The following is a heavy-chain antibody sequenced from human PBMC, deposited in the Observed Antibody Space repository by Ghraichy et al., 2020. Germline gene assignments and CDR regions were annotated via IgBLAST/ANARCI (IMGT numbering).Heavy chain of an antibody. CDR2: INHSGST. V-gene: IGHV4-34*01. Sequence: TLSLTCAVYGGSFSGYYWSWIRQPPGKGLEWIGEINHSGSTNYNPSLKSRVTISVDTSKNQFSLKLSSVTAADTAVYYCARGLGYYDFWSGYYTNYYYYYGMDVWGQGTTVTVSS. CDR1: GGSFSGYY. D-gene: IGHD3-3*01. CDR3: ARGLGYYDFWSGYYTNYYYYYGMDV. J-gene: IGHJ6*02.